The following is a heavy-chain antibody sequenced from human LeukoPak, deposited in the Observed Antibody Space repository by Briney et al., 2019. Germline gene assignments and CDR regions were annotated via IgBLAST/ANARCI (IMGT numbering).Heavy chain of an antibody. V-gene: IGHV3-73*01. CDR1: GFTFSGSA. J-gene: IGHJ6*02. D-gene: IGHD3-3*01. CDR2: IRSKASSYAT. Sequence: GGSLRLSCAASGFTFSGSAMHWVRQASGKGLEWVGRIRSKASSYATAYAASVKGRFTISRDDSKNTAYLQMNSLKTEDTAVYYCTRVPYDFWSGYQQPSVDVWGQGTTVTVSS. CDR3: TRVPYDFWSGYQQPSVDV.